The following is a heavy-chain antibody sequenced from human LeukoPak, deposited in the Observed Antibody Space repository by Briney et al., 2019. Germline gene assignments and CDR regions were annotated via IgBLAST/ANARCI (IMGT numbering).Heavy chain of an antibody. J-gene: IGHJ4*02. Sequence: GGSLRLSCVASGFSFSSHWMSWVRQAPGKGLEWVANIKQDESEKYYVDSVKGRFTISRDNAKNALYLRMNSLRAEDTAIYYCARDCGITSCSLFDHWGQGILVTVSS. V-gene: IGHV3-7*01. CDR3: ARDCGITSCSLFDH. CDR1: GFSFSSHW. D-gene: IGHD3-3*01. CDR2: IKQDESEK.